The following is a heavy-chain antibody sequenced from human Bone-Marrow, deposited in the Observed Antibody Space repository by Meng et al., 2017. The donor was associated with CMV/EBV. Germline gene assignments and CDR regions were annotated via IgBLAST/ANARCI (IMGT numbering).Heavy chain of an antibody. CDR3: ARSGIGLNGKFTIFGVVGSYWYFEL. J-gene: IGHJ2*01. CDR1: GGSVSSGAYY. D-gene: IGHD3-3*01. Sequence: SETLSLTCTVSGGSVSSGAYYWSWIRQPPGKGLEWIGYIYYNGSTNYNPSLKSRVTISVDTSKNQFSLKLSSVTAADTAVYYCARSGIGLNGKFTIFGVVGSYWYFELWGLGTLVTVSS. CDR2: IYYNGST. V-gene: IGHV4-61*08.